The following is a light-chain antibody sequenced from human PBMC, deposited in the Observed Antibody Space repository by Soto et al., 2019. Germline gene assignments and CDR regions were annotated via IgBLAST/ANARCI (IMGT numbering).Light chain of an antibody. CDR3: QPYGSSPQT. V-gene: IGKV3-20*01. CDR2: AAS. J-gene: IGKJ1*01. CDR1: QSVSSNY. Sequence: NVLAEAPVTQSFSPGERATLSCRASQSVSSNYLAWFQQKPGQAPRLLIYAASSRATGIPDRFSGSGSGTDFTLTISRLEPEDFAVYYCQPYGSSPQTFGQGTKVDIK.